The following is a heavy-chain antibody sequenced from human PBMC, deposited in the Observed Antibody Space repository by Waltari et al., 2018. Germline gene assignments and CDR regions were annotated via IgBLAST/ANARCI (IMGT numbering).Heavy chain of an antibody. Sequence: QVQLQQWGAGLLKPSETLSLTCAVYGGSFSGYYWSWIRQPPGKGLEWIGEINHSGSTNYHPSLKSRVTISVDTSKNQFSLRLSSVTAADTAVYYCARSRTYYDFWSGLNWFDPWGQGTLVTVSS. CDR2: INHSGST. CDR1: GGSFSGYY. J-gene: IGHJ5*02. D-gene: IGHD3-3*01. CDR3: ARSRTYYDFWSGLNWFDP. V-gene: IGHV4-34*01.